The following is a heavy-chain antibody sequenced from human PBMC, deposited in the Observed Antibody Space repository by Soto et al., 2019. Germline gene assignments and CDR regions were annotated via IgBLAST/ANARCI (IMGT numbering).Heavy chain of an antibody. Sequence: PGGSLRLSCAASGFTFSSYGMHWVRQAPGKGLEWVAVISYDGSNKYYADSVKGRFTISRDNSKNTLYLQMNSLRAEDTAVYYCAKDRAVAGTFRDYWGQGTLVTSPQ. CDR3: AKDRAVAGTFRDY. D-gene: IGHD6-19*01. V-gene: IGHV3-30*18. CDR1: GFTFSSYG. J-gene: IGHJ4*02. CDR2: ISYDGSNK.